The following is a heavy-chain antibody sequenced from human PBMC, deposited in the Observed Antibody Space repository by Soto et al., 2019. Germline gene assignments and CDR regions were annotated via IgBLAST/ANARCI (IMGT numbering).Heavy chain of an antibody. J-gene: IGHJ6*02. CDR1: GGSISSGGYY. V-gene: IGHV4-31*03. D-gene: IGHD1-20*01. CDR2: IYYSGST. CDR3: ARGRYGVTGTTGPEYGMDV. Sequence: PSETLSLTCTVSGGSISSGGYYWSWIRQHPGKGLEWIGYIYYSGSTYYNPSLKSRVTISVDTSKNQFSLKLSSVTAADTAVYYCARGRYGVTGTTGPEYGMDVWGQGTTVTVSS.